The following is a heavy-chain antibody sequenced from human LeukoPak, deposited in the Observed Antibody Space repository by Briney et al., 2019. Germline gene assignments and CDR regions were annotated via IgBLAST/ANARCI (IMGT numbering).Heavy chain of an antibody. V-gene: IGHV1-2*02. Sequence: EASVKVSYKASGYTFRDYFMHWGRQAPGQGLEWMGWINPKTGGTTYAQKYQGRVTMTRDMSTTTAYMDLSRLRSGDTAVYYCTRAYEYGWFDPWGQGTLVTVSS. CDR1: GYTFRDYF. CDR3: TRAYEYGWFDP. CDR2: INPKTGGT. J-gene: IGHJ5*02. D-gene: IGHD3-10*01.